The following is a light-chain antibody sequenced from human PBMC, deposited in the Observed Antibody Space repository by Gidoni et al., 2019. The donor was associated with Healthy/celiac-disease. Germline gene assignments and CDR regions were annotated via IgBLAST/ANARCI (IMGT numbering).Light chain of an antibody. CDR3: CSYAGSSTYVV. CDR2: EDS. CDR1: SSDVGSYNL. Sequence: QSALTQPAPVSGSPGQSITISCTGTSSDVGSYNLVSWYQQHPGKAPKLMIYEDSKRPSGVSNRFSGSKSGNTASLTISGLQAEDEADYYCCSYAGSSTYVVFGGGTKLTVL. V-gene: IGLV2-23*01. J-gene: IGLJ2*01.